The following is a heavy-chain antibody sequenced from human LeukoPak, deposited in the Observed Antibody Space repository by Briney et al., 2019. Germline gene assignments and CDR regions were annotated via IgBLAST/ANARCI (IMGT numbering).Heavy chain of an antibody. CDR1: GFTFSNYG. Sequence: PGGSLRLSCAASGFTFSNYGMHWARQAPGKGLEWVAVISYDGSNKYYADSVKGRFTISRDNSKNTLYLQMNSLRAEDTAVYYCARETGSAVGSTDFDYWGQGALVTVSS. V-gene: IGHV3-30*19. J-gene: IGHJ4*02. CDR2: ISYDGSNK. CDR3: ARETGSAVGSTDFDY. D-gene: IGHD4-17*01.